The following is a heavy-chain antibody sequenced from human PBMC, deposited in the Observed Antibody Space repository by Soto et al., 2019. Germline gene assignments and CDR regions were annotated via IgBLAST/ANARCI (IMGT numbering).Heavy chain of an antibody. CDR3: ARDLGRHCSSTSCYTAHYYHGMDV. J-gene: IGHJ6*02. CDR1: GGSISSGGYY. V-gene: IGHV4-31*03. Sequence: QVQLQESGPGLVKPSQTLSLTCTVSGGSISSGGYYWSWIRQHPGKGLEWIGYIYYSGSTYYNPSLKSRVTISVDTSKNQFSLKLSSVTAANTAVYYCARDLGRHCSSTSCYTAHYYHGMDVWGQGTTVTVSS. CDR2: IYYSGST. D-gene: IGHD2-2*02.